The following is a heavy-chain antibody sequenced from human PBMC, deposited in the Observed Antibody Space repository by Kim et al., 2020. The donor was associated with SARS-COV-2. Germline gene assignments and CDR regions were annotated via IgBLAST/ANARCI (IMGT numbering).Heavy chain of an antibody. CDR3: ARDPIGVLEGY. CDR2: I. V-gene: IGHV3-21*01. J-gene: IGHJ4*02. Sequence: IYYADSVKGRFTISRDNAKNSLYLQMNSLRAEDTAVYYCARDPIGVLEGYWGQGTLVTVSS. D-gene: IGHD3-10*01.